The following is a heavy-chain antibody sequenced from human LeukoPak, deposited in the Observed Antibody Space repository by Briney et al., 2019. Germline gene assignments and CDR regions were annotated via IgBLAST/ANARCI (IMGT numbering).Heavy chain of an antibody. CDR2: IYYSGST. D-gene: IGHD2-15*01. CDR3: ARVLCGGGSCLFDY. V-gene: IGHV4-59*01. J-gene: IGHJ4*02. Sequence: SETLSLTCSVSGGSISSYYWSWIRQPPGKGLEWIGYIYYSGSTNYNPSLKSRVTISVDTSKNQFSLKLSSVTAADTAVYYCARVLCGGGSCLFDYWGQGTLVTVSS. CDR1: GGSISSYY.